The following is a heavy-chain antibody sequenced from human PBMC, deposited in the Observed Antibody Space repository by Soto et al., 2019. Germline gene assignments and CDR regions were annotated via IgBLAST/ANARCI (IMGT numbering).Heavy chain of an antibody. CDR3: ARVPSPFDYYYAMDV. D-gene: IGHD3-16*01. V-gene: IGHV4-30-4*01. J-gene: IGHJ6*02. Sequence: SETLSLPCTVSGDSISSGNKYWSWIRQPPGKGLEWIGYIFSSGTTYYNPSLKSRLTMSLDATQNQFSLKLNSLTDADTAVYFCARVPSPFDYYYAMDVWGQGTTVTV. CDR2: IFSSGTT. CDR1: GDSISSGNKY.